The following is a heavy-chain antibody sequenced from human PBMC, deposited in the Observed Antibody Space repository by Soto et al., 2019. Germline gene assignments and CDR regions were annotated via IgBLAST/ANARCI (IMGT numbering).Heavy chain of an antibody. J-gene: IGHJ3*02. V-gene: IGHV4-59*08. Sequence: SETLSLTFTVSGGSIKSYYWSWIRQPPGKGLEWIGYIYYSGSTNYNPSLKSRVTISVDTSKNQFSLKLSSVTAADTAVYYCARRYGGAFDIWGQGTMVT. CDR2: IYYSGST. CDR1: GGSIKSYY. CDR3: ARRYGGAFDI. D-gene: IGHD3-10*01.